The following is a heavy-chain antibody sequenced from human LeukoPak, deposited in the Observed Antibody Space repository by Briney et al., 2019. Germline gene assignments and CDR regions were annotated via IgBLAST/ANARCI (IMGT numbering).Heavy chain of an antibody. CDR1: RGSFSGYY. Sequence: PSETLSLTCAVYRGSFSGYYWSWIRQPPGKGLEWIGEINHSGSTNYNPSLKSRVTISVDTSKNQFSLKLSSVTAADTAVYYCARVTGPIAVAGTNWFDPWGQGTLVTVSS. V-gene: IGHV4-34*01. CDR3: ARVTGPIAVAGTNWFDP. D-gene: IGHD6-19*01. CDR2: INHSGST. J-gene: IGHJ5*02.